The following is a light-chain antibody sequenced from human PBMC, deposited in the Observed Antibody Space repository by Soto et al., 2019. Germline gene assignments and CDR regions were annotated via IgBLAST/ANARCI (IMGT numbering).Light chain of an antibody. V-gene: IGLV1-40*01. CDR2: GNS. CDR1: SSNIGAGYD. CDR3: QSYDSSLSGSV. Sequence: QSVLTQPPSVSGAPGKRVTISCTGSSSNIGAGYDVHWYQQLPGTAPKLLIYGNSNRPSVVPDRFSGSKSGTSASLAITGLQAEDEADYYCQSYDSSLSGSVFGGGTKLTVL. J-gene: IGLJ3*02.